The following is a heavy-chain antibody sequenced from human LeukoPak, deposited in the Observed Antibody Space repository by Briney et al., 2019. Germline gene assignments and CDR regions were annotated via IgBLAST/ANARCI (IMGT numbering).Heavy chain of an antibody. D-gene: IGHD1-1*01. CDR1: GFTFSSYS. Sequence: GGSLRLSCAASGFTFSSYSMNWVRQAPGKGLEWVSSISSSSSYIYYADSVKGRFTISRDNAKNSLYPQMNSLRAEDTAVYYCARFLGTTVDYWGQGTLVTVSS. V-gene: IGHV3-21*01. J-gene: IGHJ4*02. CDR2: ISSSSSYI. CDR3: ARFLGTTVDY.